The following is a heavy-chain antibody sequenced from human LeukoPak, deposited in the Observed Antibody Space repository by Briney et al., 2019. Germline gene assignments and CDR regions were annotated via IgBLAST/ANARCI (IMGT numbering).Heavy chain of an antibody. CDR3: ARDQGYGKAFDI. D-gene: IGHD5-18*01. CDR1: GFTFSSYE. Sequence: GGSLRLSCAASGFTFSSYEMNWVRQAPGKGLEWVSYISSSGSTIYYADSVKGRFTISRDNSKNTLYLQMNSLRAEDTALYYCARDQGYGKAFDIWGQGTMVTVSS. J-gene: IGHJ3*02. CDR2: ISSSGSTI. V-gene: IGHV3-48*03.